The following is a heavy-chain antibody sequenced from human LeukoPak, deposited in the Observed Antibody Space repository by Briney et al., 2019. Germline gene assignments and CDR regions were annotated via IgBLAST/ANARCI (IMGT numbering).Heavy chain of an antibody. V-gene: IGHV3-7*03. CDR3: AKSSSPMVVVVISDSYFDL. Sequence: GGSLRLSCAASGFTFSSYWMSWVRQAPGKGLEWVANIKQDGSEKYYVDSVKGRFTISRDNAKNSLYLQMNGLRLEDMALYYSAKSSSPMVVVVISDSYFDLWGRGTLVTVSS. D-gene: IGHD3-22*01. J-gene: IGHJ2*01. CDR2: IKQDGSEK. CDR1: GFTFSSYW.